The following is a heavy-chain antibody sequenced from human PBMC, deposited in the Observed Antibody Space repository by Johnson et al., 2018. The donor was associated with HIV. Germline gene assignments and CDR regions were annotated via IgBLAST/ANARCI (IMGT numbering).Heavy chain of an antibody. CDR1: GFTFSSYA. D-gene: IGHD7-27*01. CDR2: ISYDGSNK. J-gene: IGHJ3*02. V-gene: IGHV3-30*04. CDR3: AKSTRGNWGSCFDI. Sequence: MLLVESGGRVVQPGRSLRLACAASGFTFSSYAMHWVRQAPGKGLEWVAVISYDGSNKYYADSVKGRFTISRDNSKNSLYLQMNSLRAEDTAVYYCAKSTRGNWGSCFDIWGQGTMVTVSS.